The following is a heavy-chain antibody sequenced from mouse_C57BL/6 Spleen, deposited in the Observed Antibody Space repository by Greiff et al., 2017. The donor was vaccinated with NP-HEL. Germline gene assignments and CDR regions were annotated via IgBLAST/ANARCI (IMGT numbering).Heavy chain of an antibody. Sequence: VQLQQSGPELVKPGASVKISCKASGYASSSSWMNWVKQRPGKGLEWIGRIYPGDGDTNYNGKFKGKATLTADKSSSTAYMQLSSLTSEDSAVYFCARSAGTDYWGQGTTLTVSS. V-gene: IGHV1-82*01. CDR2: IYPGDGDT. D-gene: IGHD4-1*01. J-gene: IGHJ2*01. CDR3: ARSAGTDY. CDR1: GYASSSSW.